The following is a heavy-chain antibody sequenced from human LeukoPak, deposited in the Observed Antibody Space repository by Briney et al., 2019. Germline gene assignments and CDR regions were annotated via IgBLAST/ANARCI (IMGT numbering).Heavy chain of an antibody. CDR2: MNPNSGNT. Sequence: ASVKVSCKASGYTFISDDINWVRQATGRGLEWMGCMNPNSGNTGYAQKFQGRVTMTRSTSINTAYMELSSLTSDDTAVYYCARLGEYSNCFDPWGQGTLVIVSS. CDR1: GYTFISDD. D-gene: IGHD3-16*01. J-gene: IGHJ5*02. V-gene: IGHV1-8*01. CDR3: ARLGEYSNCFDP.